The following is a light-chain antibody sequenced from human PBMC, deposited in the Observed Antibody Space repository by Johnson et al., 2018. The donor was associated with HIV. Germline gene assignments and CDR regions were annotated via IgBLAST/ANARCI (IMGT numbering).Light chain of an antibody. CDR1: TSNIGNNY. V-gene: IGLV1-51*02. J-gene: IGLJ1*01. CDR2: ENN. CDR3: GTWDTSLTAYV. Sequence: QSVLTQPPSVSVAPGQKVTISCSGTTSNIGNNYVSWYQQLQGTAPKLLIYENNKRPSGIPDRFSGSKSGTSATLGITGLQTGDEADYYCGTWDTSLTAYVFGTGTKVTVL.